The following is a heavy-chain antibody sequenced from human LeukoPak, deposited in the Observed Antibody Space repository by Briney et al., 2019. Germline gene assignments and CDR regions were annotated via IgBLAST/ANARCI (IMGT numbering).Heavy chain of an antibody. Sequence: GGSLRLSCAASGFTFSSYAMSWVRQAPGKGLEWISLVGGGSGTNTFFADSVKGRFTISRDNSKNTLYLQMNSLRAEDTAIYYCAKLGAGWVQLPDYWGQGTLVTVSS. V-gene: IGHV3-23*01. CDR3: AKLGAGWVQLPDY. CDR2: VGGGSGTNT. J-gene: IGHJ4*02. D-gene: IGHD5-24*01. CDR1: GFTFSSYA.